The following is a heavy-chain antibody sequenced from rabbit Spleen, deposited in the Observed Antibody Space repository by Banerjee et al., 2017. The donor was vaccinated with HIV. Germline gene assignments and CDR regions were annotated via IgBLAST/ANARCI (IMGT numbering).Heavy chain of an antibody. CDR2: NYAGSSGSI. CDR3: ARCATSRTYVPFYFNL. D-gene: IGHD1-1*01. J-gene: IGHJ4*01. V-gene: IGHV1S45*01. CDR1: GFSFSSGYD. Sequence: QEQLVESGGDLVQPEGSLTLTCTASGFSFSSGYDMCWVRQAPGKGLEWIACNYAGSSGSIYYASWAKGRFTISKTSSTTVTLQMTSLTAADTATYFCARCATSRTYVPFYFNLWGPGTLVTVS.